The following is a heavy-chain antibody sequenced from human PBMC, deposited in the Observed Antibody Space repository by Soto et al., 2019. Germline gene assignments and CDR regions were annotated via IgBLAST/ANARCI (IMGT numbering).Heavy chain of an antibody. Sequence: GGSLRLSCAASGFTFSSYAMSWVRQAPGKGLEWVSAISGSGGSTYYADSVKGRFTISRDNSKNTLYLQMNSLRAEDTAVYYCAKGKLTIFGVVGGAFDIWGQGTMVTVSS. D-gene: IGHD3-3*01. CDR3: AKGKLTIFGVVGGAFDI. CDR2: ISGSGGST. J-gene: IGHJ3*02. CDR1: GFTFSSYA. V-gene: IGHV3-23*01.